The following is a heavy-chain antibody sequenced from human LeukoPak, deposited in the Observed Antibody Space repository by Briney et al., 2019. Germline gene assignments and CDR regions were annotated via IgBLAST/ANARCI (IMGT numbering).Heavy chain of an antibody. CDR2: ISWNSGSI. J-gene: IGHJ4*02. V-gene: IGHV3-9*01. CDR1: GFTFGDYA. CDR3: AKDMQHYDSSGYSAFDY. Sequence: PGGSLRLSCAASGFTFGDYAMHWVRQAPGKGLEWVSGISWNSGSIGYADSVKGRFTISRDNAKNSLYLQMNSLRAEDTALYYCAKDMQHYDSSGYSAFDYWGQGTLVTVSS. D-gene: IGHD3-22*01.